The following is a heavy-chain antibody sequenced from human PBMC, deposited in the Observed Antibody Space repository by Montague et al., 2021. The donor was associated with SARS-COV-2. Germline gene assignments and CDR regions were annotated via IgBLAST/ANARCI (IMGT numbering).Heavy chain of an antibody. V-gene: IGHV2-70*11. D-gene: IGHD6-13*01. Sequence: VKPTQTLTLTCTFSGFSLSTSGMCVSWIRQPPGKALEWLARIDRDDDTYYSTSLKTRLTISKDTSKNQVVLTMTNMDPVDTATYYCARILVAAAGSPFDPWGQGTLVTVSS. CDR3: ARILVAAAGSPFDP. CDR2: IDRDDDT. CDR1: GFSLSTSGMC. J-gene: IGHJ5*02.